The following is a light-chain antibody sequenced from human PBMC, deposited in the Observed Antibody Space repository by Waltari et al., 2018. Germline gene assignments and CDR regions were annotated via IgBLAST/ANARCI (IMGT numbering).Light chain of an antibody. Sequence: DIQMTQSPSSVSASIGDRVTITCRASQGISSWLVGYQQKPGNAPKLLIYAASSLQSGVPSRFSGTGSGTDFTLTISSLQPEDFATYYCQQTDSFPWTFGQGTKVEIK. CDR3: QQTDSFPWT. CDR2: AAS. J-gene: IGKJ1*01. CDR1: QGISSW. V-gene: IGKV1-12*02.